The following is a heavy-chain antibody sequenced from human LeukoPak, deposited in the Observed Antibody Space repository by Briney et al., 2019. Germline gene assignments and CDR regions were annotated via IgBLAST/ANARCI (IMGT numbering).Heavy chain of an antibody. CDR2: ISASGGST. CDR1: GFTFSSSA. V-gene: IGHV3-23*01. Sequence: GGSLRPSCAASGFTFSSSAMSWVRQVPGKGLEWVSGISASGGSTYYADSVKGRFTISRDNSKNTLYLQMNSLRAEDTAVYYCAKDFTGVAPFDYWGQGTLVTVSS. J-gene: IGHJ4*02. CDR3: AKDFTGVAPFDY. D-gene: IGHD4-11*01.